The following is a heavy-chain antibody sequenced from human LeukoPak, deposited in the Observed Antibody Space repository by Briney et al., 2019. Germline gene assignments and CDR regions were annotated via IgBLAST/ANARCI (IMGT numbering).Heavy chain of an antibody. CDR2: ICYSGST. V-gene: IGHV4-39*01. CDR1: GGSISSSSYY. J-gene: IGHJ4*02. Sequence: SETLSLTCTVSGGSISSSSYYWGWIRQPPGKGLEWIGSICYSGSTYYNPSLKSRVTISVDTSKNQFFLKLSSVTAADTAVYYCARTRAMSHPTFDYWGQGTLVTVSS. D-gene: IGHD5-18*01. CDR3: ARTRAMSHPTFDY.